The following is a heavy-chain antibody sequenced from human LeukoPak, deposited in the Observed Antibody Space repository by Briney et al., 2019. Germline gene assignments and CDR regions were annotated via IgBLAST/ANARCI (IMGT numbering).Heavy chain of an antibody. CDR2: IKQDGSEK. CDR3: ARDAAAGTGDFDY. J-gene: IGHJ4*02. Sequence: GGSLRLSCAASGFTFSSYWMSWVRQAPGKGLEWVANIKQDGSEKYYVDSVKGRFTISRDNAKNSLYLQMNSLRAEDTAVYYCARDAAAGTGDFDYWGQGTLVTVSS. V-gene: IGHV3-7*01. D-gene: IGHD6-13*01. CDR1: GFTFSSYW.